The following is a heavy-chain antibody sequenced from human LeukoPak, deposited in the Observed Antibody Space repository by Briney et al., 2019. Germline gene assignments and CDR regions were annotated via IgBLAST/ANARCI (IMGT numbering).Heavy chain of an antibody. D-gene: IGHD6-13*01. CDR3: ARDAGQQRGWFDP. J-gene: IGHJ5*02. CDR1: GGSISRGGYY. Sequence: SETLSLTCTVSGGSISRGGYYWSYIRHHPGKGLEWIGYIYDSGSTFYNPTLKSRVSISVDTSKNQFSLKLYSVTVADTAMYYCARDAGQQRGWFDPWGRGTLVTVSS. V-gene: IGHV4-31*03. CDR2: IYDSGST.